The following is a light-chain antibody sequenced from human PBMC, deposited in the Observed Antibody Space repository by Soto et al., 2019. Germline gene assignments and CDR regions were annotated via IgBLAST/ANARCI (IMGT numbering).Light chain of an antibody. CDR2: EVT. CDR1: SSDVGRFNF. CDR3: SSYAGSNNVV. J-gene: IGLJ2*01. Sequence: QSALTQPPSASGSPGQSVTISCTGTSSDVGRFNFVSWFQQHPGKGPKALIYEVTKRPSGVPDRFSASKSGNTASLTVSGLQAEDEADYYCSSYAGSNNVVFGGGTKLTVL. V-gene: IGLV2-8*01.